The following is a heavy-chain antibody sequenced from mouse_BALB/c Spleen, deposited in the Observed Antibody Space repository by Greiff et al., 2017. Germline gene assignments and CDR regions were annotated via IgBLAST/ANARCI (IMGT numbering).Heavy chain of an antibody. D-gene: IGHD6-1*01. V-gene: IGHV5-12-1*01. J-gene: IGHJ4*01. CDR3: ARHVPYAMDY. Sequence: EVQLVESGGGLVKPGGSLKLSCAASGFAFSSYDMSWVRQTPEKRLEWVAYISSGGGSTYYPDTVKGRFTISRDNAKNTLYLQMSSLKSEDTAMYYCARHVPYAMDYWGQGTSVTVSA. CDR1: GFAFSSYD. CDR2: ISSGGGST.